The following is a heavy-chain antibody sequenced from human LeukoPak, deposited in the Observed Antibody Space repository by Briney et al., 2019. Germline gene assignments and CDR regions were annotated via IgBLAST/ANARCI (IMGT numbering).Heavy chain of an antibody. J-gene: IGHJ4*02. CDR3: ARATHLQYFDY. V-gene: IGHV3-30-3*01. CDR2: ISYDGSNK. Sequence: QTGGSLRLSCAASGFTFSSYAMHWVRQAPGKGLEWVAVISYDGSNKCYADSVKGRFTISRDNSKNTLYLQMNSLRAEDTAVYYCARATHLQYFDYWGQGTLVTVSS. CDR1: GFTFSSYA.